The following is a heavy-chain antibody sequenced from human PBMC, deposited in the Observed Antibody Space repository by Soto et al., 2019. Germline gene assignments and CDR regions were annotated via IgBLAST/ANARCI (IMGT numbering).Heavy chain of an antibody. V-gene: IGHV4-30-4*01. J-gene: IGHJ6*02. Sequence: SETLSLTCTVSGGSISSGDYYWSWIRQPPGKGLEWIGYIYYSGSTYYNPSLKSRVTISVDTSKNQFSLQLNSVTPEDTAVYYCARDLGILTGNSLYYYYGRDVWGQGTRVTVSS. CDR1: GGSISSGDYY. CDR2: IYYSGST. CDR3: ARDLGILTGNSLYYYYGRDV. D-gene: IGHD3-9*01.